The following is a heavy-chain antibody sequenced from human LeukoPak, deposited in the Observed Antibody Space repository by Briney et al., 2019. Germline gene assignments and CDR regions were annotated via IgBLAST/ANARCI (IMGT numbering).Heavy chain of an antibody. CDR1: GGTFSSYA. J-gene: IGHJ4*02. V-gene: IGHV1-69*13. Sequence: SVKVSCKASGGTFSSYAISWVRQAPGQGLEWMGGIIPIFGTANYAQKFQGRVTITADESTSTAYMELRSLRSDDTAVYYCARSSSSWYEFDYWGQGTLVTVSS. D-gene: IGHD6-13*01. CDR2: IIPIFGTA. CDR3: ARSSSSWYEFDY.